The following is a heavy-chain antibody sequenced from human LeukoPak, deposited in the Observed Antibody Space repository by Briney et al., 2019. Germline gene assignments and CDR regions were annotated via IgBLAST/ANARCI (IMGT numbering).Heavy chain of an antibody. Sequence: PSETLSLTCTVSGGSVSSGSYYWGWLRQPPGKGLEGIVYIYYSGSTNYNPSLKSRVTISVDTSKNQFSLKLSSVTAADTAVYYCATRGEGISSYGYVYWGQGTLVTVSS. CDR2: IYYSGST. J-gene: IGHJ4*02. CDR3: ATRGEGISSYGYVY. V-gene: IGHV4-61*01. CDR1: GGSVSSGSYY. D-gene: IGHD5-18*01.